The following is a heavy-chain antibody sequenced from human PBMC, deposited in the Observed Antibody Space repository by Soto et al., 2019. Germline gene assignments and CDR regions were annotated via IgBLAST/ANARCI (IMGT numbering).Heavy chain of an antibody. Sequence: PVGSLRLSCAASGFTVSSNYMSWVRQAPGKGLEWVSVIYSGGSTYYADSVKGRLTISRDNSKNTLYLQMNSLRAEDTAVYYCARGGRFLEWNGLYYGMDVWGQGTTVTVSS. V-gene: IGHV3-53*01. D-gene: IGHD3-3*01. CDR1: GFTVSSNY. CDR2: IYSGGST. J-gene: IGHJ6*02. CDR3: ARGGRFLEWNGLYYGMDV.